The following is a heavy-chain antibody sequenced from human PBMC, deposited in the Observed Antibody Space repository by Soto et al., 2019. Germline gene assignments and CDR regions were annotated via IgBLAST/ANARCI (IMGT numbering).Heavy chain of an antibody. J-gene: IGHJ5*02. CDR1: GDSISSGGYY. D-gene: IGHD2-15*01. CDR2: IYYSGGA. Sequence: QVQLQESGPGLVKPSQTLSLTCSVSGDSISSGGYYWSWIRQHPGKGLEWIGYIYYSGGAYYNPSLKSRVIISIDTSKNQFSLKMSSVSAADTAVYCCASTPDCGRNGFDPWGQGTQVTDSS. CDR3: ASTPDCGRNGFDP. V-gene: IGHV4-31*03.